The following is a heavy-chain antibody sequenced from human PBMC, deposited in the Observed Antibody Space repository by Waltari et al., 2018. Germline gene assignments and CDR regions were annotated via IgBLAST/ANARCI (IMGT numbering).Heavy chain of an antibody. D-gene: IGHD3-3*01. CDR1: GFTFSSYG. CDR3: AKEGSRFLEWLPMSGGFDY. V-gene: IGHV3-30*02. Sequence: QVQLVESGGGVVQPGGSLRLSCGASGFTFSSYGMHWVRQAPGQGLERVALIRYDGSNKYYADSVKGRFTISRDNSKNTLYLQMNSLRAEDTAVYYCAKEGSRFLEWLPMSGGFDYWGQGTLVTVSS. CDR2: IRYDGSNK. J-gene: IGHJ4*02.